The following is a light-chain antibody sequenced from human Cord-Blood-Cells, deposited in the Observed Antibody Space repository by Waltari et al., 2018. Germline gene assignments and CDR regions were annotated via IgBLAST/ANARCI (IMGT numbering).Light chain of an antibody. CDR3: QQLNSYPT. V-gene: IGKV1-9*01. Sequence: DIQLSQSPSFLSASVGDRVTINCRAIQGISSYLAWDNQKPGKAPKPLIYAASTLQSGVPSRFSGSGAGTEFTLTISSLQPEDFATYYCQQLNSYPTFGQGTRLEIK. J-gene: IGKJ5*01. CDR1: QGISSY. CDR2: AAS.